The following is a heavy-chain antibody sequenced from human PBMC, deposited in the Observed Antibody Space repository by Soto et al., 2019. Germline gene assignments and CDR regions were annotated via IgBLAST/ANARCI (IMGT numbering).Heavy chain of an antibody. CDR1: GGSFSGYY. D-gene: IGHD5-12*01. CDR3: ARGGYSGYDYPSYYYMDV. J-gene: IGHJ6*03. V-gene: IGHV4-34*01. Sequence: SETLSLTCAVYGGSFSGYYWSWIRQPPGKGLEWIGEINHSGSTNYNPSLKSRVTISVDTSKNQFSLKLSSVTAADTAVYYCARGGYSGYDYPSYYYMDVWGKGTTVTVSS. CDR2: INHSGST.